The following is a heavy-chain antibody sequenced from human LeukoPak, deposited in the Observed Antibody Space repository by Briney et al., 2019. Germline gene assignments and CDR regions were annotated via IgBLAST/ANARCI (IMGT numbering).Heavy chain of an antibody. CDR1: GYTFTSYD. CDR3: ARDTGYSGYSFDY. Sequence: ALVKVSCKASGYTFTSYDINWVRQATGQGLEWMGWMNPISGNTGYAQKFQGRVTMTRNTSISTAYMELRSLRSDDTAVYYCARDTGYSGYSFDYWGQGTLVTVSS. V-gene: IGHV1-8*01. D-gene: IGHD5-12*01. J-gene: IGHJ4*02. CDR2: MNPISGNT.